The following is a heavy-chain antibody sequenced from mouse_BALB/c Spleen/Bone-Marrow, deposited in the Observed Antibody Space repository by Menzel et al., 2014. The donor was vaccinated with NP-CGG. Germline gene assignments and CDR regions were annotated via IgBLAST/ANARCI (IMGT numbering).Heavy chain of an antibody. Sequence: EVKLVESGGGLVQPGGSLRLSCTTSGFTFTDYYMNWVRPPPGKALEWLGFIRNQANGYTTEYSASVKGRFTISRDNSQSILYLQMNTLRAEDSATYYCARDIGRLLFDFWGQGTTLTVSS. CDR1: GFTFTDYY. D-gene: IGHD1-2*01. V-gene: IGHV7-3*02. J-gene: IGHJ2*01. CDR3: ARDIGRLLFDF. CDR2: IRNQANGYTT.